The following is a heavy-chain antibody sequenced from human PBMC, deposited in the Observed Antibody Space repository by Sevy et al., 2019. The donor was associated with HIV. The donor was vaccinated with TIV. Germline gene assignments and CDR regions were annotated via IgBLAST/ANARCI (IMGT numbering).Heavy chain of an antibody. V-gene: IGHV1-24*01. CDR2: FDPEDGKT. CDR3: ASTRDYYDSSGYYFDY. J-gene: IGHJ4*02. D-gene: IGHD3-22*01. Sequence: ASLKVSCKVSGYTLTELSIHWVRQAPGKGLEWLVTFDPEDGKTIYAQNFQGRVTMTEDTSTDTTYMELGSLRSEDTAVYYCASTRDYYDSSGYYFDYWGQGTLVTVSS. CDR1: GYTLTELS.